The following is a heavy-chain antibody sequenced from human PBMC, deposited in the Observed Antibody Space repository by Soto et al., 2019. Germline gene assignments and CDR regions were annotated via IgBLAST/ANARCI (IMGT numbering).Heavy chain of an antibody. CDR1: GYTFTSYG. V-gene: IGHV1-18*01. CDR2: ISAYNGNT. J-gene: IGHJ4*02. Sequence: ASVKLTCKASGYTFTSYGISWVRQAPGQGLEWMGWISAYNGNTNYAQKLQGRVTMTTDTSTSTAYMELRSLRSDDTAVYYCARDPYYDFWSGSDYWGQGTLVTVSS. CDR3: ARDPYYDFWSGSDY. D-gene: IGHD3-3*01.